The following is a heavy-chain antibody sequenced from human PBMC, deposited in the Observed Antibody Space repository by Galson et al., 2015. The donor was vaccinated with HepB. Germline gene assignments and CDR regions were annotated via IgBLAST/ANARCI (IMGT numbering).Heavy chain of an antibody. CDR2: ISPDGSKT. V-gene: IGHV3-64D*06. J-gene: IGHJ6*03. CDR3: VKGAYYDILTGYYTGIFYHMDV. CDR1: GFPFSSYA. D-gene: IGHD3-9*01. Sequence: SLRLSCAASGFPFSSYAIHWVRQAPGRGLQYVSAISPDGSKTYYAESVKGRFTISRDNSKNTLYPQMSSLRAEDTAVYYCVKGAYYDILTGYYTGIFYHMDVWGKGTTVTVSS.